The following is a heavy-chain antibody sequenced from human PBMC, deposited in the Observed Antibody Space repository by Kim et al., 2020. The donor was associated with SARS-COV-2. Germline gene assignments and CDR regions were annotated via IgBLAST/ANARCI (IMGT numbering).Heavy chain of an antibody. V-gene: IGHV4-34*01. CDR2: INHSGAT. Sequence: SETLSLRCAVYVGSFSGYHWSWIRQPPGKGLEWIGEINHSGATNYNPSLKSRVALSVDTSKNQFSLKLNSVTAADTAVYFCARGRAGVAPSPILGIGPHYEYYAMDVWGQGTTVTVSS. J-gene: IGHJ6*02. CDR1: VGSFSGYH. CDR3: ARGRAGVAPSPILGIGPHYEYYAMDV. D-gene: IGHD7-27*01.